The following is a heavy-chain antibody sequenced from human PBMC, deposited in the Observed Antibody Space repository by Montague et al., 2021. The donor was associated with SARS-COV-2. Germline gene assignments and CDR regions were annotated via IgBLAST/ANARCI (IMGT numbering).Heavy chain of an antibody. CDR3: ARGRGSYIDY. V-gene: IGHV3-48*02. CDR2: ISTSSDII. CDR1: GFTFTSYS. J-gene: IGHJ4*02. Sequence: SLRLSCAASGFTFTSYSMSWVRQAPGAGLERVSFISTSSDIIIYRDSVKGRFTISRDNAKNSVYLQMNSLRDEDTALYYCARGRGSYIDYWGQGTLVSVSS. D-gene: IGHD1-26*01.